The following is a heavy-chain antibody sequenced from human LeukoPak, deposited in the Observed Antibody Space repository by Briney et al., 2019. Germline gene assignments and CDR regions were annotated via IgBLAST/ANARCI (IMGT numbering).Heavy chain of an antibody. J-gene: IGHJ4*02. CDR3: ARGQTVSGAKYYFDF. Sequence: GGSLRLSCLTSGFTFRDYGLGWVRQAPGMGLEWVSFIRSRIYGGAPEYAASVRGRFSVSRDDSESIAYLQMNNLKSEDTAVYYCARGQTVSGAKYYFDFWSPGTLVTVSS. V-gene: IGHV3-49*04. CDR2: IRSRIYGGAP. D-gene: IGHD3-10*01. CDR1: GFTFRDYG.